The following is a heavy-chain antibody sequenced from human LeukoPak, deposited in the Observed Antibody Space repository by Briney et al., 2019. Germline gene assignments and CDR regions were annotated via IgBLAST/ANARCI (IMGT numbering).Heavy chain of an antibody. CDR1: GFTFSSYA. D-gene: IGHD2-15*01. CDR2: ISYDGSNK. Sequence: GGSLRLSCAASGFTFSSYAMHWVRQAPGKGLEWVAVISYDGSNKYYADSVKGRFTISRDNSKNTLYLQMNSLRAEDTAEYYCAGWSMGFDYWGQGTLVTVSS. CDR3: AGWSMGFDY. V-gene: IGHV3-30-3*01. J-gene: IGHJ4*02.